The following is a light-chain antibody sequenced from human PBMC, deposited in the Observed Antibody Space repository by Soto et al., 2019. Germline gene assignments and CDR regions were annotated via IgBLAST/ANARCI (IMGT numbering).Light chain of an antibody. CDR2: GAS. J-gene: IGKJ3*01. V-gene: IGKV3-15*01. CDR3: QQYDHWPFT. CDR1: QSVSGN. Sequence: EIVMTQSPATLSVSPGERATLSCRASQSVSGNLAWYQQKPGQAPRLLIYGASTRATGLPARFSGSGSGTELTLTISSLQSEYYALYYCQQYDHWPFTFGTRTKVDIK.